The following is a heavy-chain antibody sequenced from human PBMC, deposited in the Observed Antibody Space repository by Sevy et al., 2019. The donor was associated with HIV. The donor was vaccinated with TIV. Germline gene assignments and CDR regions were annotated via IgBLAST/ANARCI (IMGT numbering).Heavy chain of an antibody. J-gene: IGHJ4*02. D-gene: IGHD5-18*01. V-gene: IGHV3-23*01. CDR1: GFSISTHA. Sequence: GGSLRLSCGASGFSISTHAMNWVRQAPGRGLEWISGISATDGSTHYADSVKGRFTISRDNSKNTVHLQTNSLRAEDTALYYCAAGDTAFLADLDFWGQGTLVTVSS. CDR3: AAGDTAFLADLDF. CDR2: ISATDGST.